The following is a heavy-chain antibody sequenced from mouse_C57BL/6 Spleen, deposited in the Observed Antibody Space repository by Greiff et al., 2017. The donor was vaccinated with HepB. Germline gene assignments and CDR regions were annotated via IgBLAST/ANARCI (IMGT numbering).Heavy chain of an antibody. D-gene: IGHD1-1*02. Sequence: QVQLQQPGAELVKPGASVKLSCKASGYTFTSYWMQWVKQRPGQGLEWIGEIDPSDSYTNYNQKFKGKATLTVDTSSSTAYMQLSSLTSDDSAVYYCATYGDFDYWGQSTTLTVSS. V-gene: IGHV1-50*01. CDR2: IDPSDSYT. J-gene: IGHJ2*01. CDR1: GYTFTSYW. CDR3: ATYGDFDY.